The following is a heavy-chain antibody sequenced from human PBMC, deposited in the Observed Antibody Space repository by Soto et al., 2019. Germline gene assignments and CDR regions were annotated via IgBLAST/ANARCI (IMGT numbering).Heavy chain of an antibody. CDR1: GGTFSSYA. J-gene: IGHJ6*02. CDR3: ARGRMKYSSSGPYYYGMDV. D-gene: IGHD6-6*01. CDR2: IIPIFGTA. Sequence: SVKVSCKASGGTFSSYAISWVRQAPGQGLEWMGGIIPIFGTANYAQKFQGRVTITADESTSTAYMELSSLRSEDTAVYYCARGRMKYSSSGPYYYGMDVWGQGTTVTVS. V-gene: IGHV1-69*13.